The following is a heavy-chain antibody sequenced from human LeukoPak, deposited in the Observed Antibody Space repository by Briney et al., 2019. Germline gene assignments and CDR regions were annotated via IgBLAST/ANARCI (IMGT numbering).Heavy chain of an antibody. CDR2: ISGSGGST. Sequence: PGRSLRLSCAASGFTFSSYAMHWVRQAPGKGLEWVSAISGSGGSTYYADSVKGRFTISRDNSKNTLYLQMNSLRAEDTAVYYCAPHYYDSSGYSYFDYWGQGTLVTVSS. D-gene: IGHD3-22*01. V-gene: IGHV3-23*01. J-gene: IGHJ4*02. CDR1: GFTFSSYA. CDR3: APHYYDSSGYSYFDY.